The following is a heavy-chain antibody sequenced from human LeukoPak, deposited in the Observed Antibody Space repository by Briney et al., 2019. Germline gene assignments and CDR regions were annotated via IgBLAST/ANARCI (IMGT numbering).Heavy chain of an antibody. CDR1: GFTFSRHP. CDR3: ARDANYGDSFV. D-gene: IGHD4-17*01. J-gene: IGHJ4*02. Sequence: GGSLRLSCAASGFTFSRHPMHWVRQAPGKGLEWVAVIVYDGSEKYYKESVKGRFTISRDNSKNTLYLQMNSPRAEDTAVYSCARDANYGDSFVGGQGTLVTVSS. V-gene: IGHV3-30*04. CDR2: IVYDGSEK.